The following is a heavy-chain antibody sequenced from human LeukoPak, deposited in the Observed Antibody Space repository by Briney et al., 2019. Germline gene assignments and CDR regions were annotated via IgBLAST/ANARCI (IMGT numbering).Heavy chain of an antibody. Sequence: ASVKVSCKASGYTFTSYAMHWVRQAPGQGLEWMGWINAGNGNTKYSQKFQGRVTITRDTSASTAYMELSSLRSEDTAVYYCARVLDIVSGYGMDVWGKGTTVTVSS. J-gene: IGHJ6*04. CDR3: ARVLDIVSGYGMDV. V-gene: IGHV1-3*01. D-gene: IGHD5-12*01. CDR2: INAGNGNT. CDR1: GYTFTSYA.